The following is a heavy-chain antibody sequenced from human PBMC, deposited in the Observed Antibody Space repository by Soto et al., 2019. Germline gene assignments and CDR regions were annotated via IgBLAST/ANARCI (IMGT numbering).Heavy chain of an antibody. V-gene: IGHV1-46*03. J-gene: IGHJ6*03. Sequence: ASVKVSCKASGYTFTSYYMHWVRQAPGQGLEWMGIINPSGGSTSYAQKFQGRVTMTRDTSTSTIYMELSSLRSEDTAVYYCARGSSAGYCSGGSCYSSYYYYYMDVWGKGTTVTVSS. CDR2: INPSGGST. CDR1: GYTFTSYY. D-gene: IGHD2-15*01. CDR3: ARGSSAGYCSGGSCYSSYYYYYMDV.